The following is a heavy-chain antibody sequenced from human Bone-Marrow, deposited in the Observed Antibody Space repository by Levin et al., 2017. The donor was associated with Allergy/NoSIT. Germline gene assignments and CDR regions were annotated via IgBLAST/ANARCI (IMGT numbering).Heavy chain of an antibody. CDR1: GFTFSGSA. D-gene: IGHD6-19*01. CDR2: IKSKANNYAT. CDR3: TGQHTVAGVPCFAY. Sequence: GGSLRLSCAASGFTFSGSAIHWVRQASGKGLEWVGRIKSKANNYATAYVASVKGRFTISRDDSKNTAYLQMNSLKTEDTAVYYCTGQHTVAGVPCFAYWGQGTLVTVSS. V-gene: IGHV3-73*01. J-gene: IGHJ4*02.